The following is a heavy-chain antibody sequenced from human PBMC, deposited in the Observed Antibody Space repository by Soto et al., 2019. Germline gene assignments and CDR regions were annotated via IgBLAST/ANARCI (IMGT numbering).Heavy chain of an antibody. D-gene: IGHD7-27*01. CDR3: ARTVMPVGNLAAFDH. CDR2: IYNNGNT. V-gene: IGHV4-61*01. CDR1: GGSVSSVKYF. J-gene: IGHJ4*02. Sequence: KPSETLSLTCNVSGGSVSSVKYFWSWIRPPPGKGLEWIAYIYNNGNTNYNPPLKSRATISVDTSKTQCSLKLTSVTAADSAVYFCARTVMPVGNLAAFDHWGQGVLVTVSS.